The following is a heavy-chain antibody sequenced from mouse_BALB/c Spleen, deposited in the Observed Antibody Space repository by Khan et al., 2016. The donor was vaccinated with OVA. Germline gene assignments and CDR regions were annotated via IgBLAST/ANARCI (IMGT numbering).Heavy chain of an antibody. CDR2: VSTGGGYT. Sequence: EVELVESGGDLVKPGGSLKLSCAASGFTFSTYGMSWVRQTPDKRLEWVATVSTGGGYTYYPDSVKGRFTISRDNAKNTLYLQMSGLKSEDTAMFYCTRTAYYYDSEGLAYWGQGTLVTVSA. J-gene: IGHJ3*01. CDR1: GFTFSTYG. D-gene: IGHD1-1*01. V-gene: IGHV5-6*01. CDR3: TRTAYYYDSEGLAY.